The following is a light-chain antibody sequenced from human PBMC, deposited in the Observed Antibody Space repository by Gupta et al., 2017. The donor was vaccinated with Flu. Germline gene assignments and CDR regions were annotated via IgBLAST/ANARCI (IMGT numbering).Light chain of an antibody. V-gene: IGLV1-51*01. CDR1: SSNIGNYY. CDR2: EDN. J-gene: IGLJ3*02. Sequence: KVTISCSGSSSNIGNYYVSWYQQFSGEAPKLLIYEDNQRPSGIPDRFSGSKSGTSATLVITGLQAGDEADFYCATWDSSRSLLVFGGGTKLTV. CDR3: ATWDSSRSLLV.